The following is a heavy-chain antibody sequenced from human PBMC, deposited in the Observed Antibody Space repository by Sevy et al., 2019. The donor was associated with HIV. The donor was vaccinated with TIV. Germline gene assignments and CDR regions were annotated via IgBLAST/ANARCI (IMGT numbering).Heavy chain of an antibody. V-gene: IGHV3-15*01. D-gene: IGHD5-18*01. CDR2: IKSKTDGGTG. CDR1: GFTFTNTW. Sequence: GGSLRLSCAASGFTFTNTWMSWVRQAPGKGLEWVGRIKSKTDGGTGAYAAPVKGRLSISRDDSKNTLNLQMNSLKTEDTSVYYCTTGDPYNRYGYMRPYFFDYWGHGTLVTVSS. CDR3: TTGDPYNRYGYMRPYFFDY. J-gene: IGHJ4*01.